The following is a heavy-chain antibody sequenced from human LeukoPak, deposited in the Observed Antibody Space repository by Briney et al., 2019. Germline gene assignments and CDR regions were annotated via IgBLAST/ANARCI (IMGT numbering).Heavy chain of an antibody. V-gene: IGHV3-23*01. CDR2: ISESDSDT. Sequence: GGSLRLSCAASGFTFSKSAMSWVRQAPGKGLEWVSVISESDSDTYYADSVKGRFTISRDTSTDTLFLQLSSLRAEDTAVYYCAKTQSGTYTYFDHWGQGALVTVSS. J-gene: IGHJ4*02. CDR3: AKTQSGTYTYFDH. D-gene: IGHD1-26*01. CDR1: GFTFSKSA.